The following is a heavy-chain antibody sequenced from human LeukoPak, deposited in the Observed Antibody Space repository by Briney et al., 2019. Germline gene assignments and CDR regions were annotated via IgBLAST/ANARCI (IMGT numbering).Heavy chain of an antibody. J-gene: IGHJ4*02. CDR1: GDSVSSNSAA. V-gene: IGHV6-1*01. CDR3: VREPSSIAAAGWVDY. D-gene: IGHD6-13*01. CDR2: TYYRSKWYN. Sequence: SQTLSLTCAISGDSVSSNSAAWNWIRQSPSRGLEWLGRTYYRSKWYNDHAVSVKSRITINPDTSKNQFSLQLNSVTPEDMAVYYCVREPSSIAAAGWVDYWGQGTLVTVSS.